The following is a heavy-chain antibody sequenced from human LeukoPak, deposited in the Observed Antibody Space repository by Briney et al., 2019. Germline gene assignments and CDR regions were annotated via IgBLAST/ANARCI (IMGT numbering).Heavy chain of an antibody. J-gene: IGHJ4*02. V-gene: IGHV3-53*05. CDR2: IYSGGST. CDR1: GFTFSSNY. CDR3: ARDNYGCDY. Sequence: PGGALRVSCAASGFTFSSNYMSWGRQAPGKGLEWGSVIYSGGSTDYADSVKCRFAISRDDSKNTLYLQMNSLRAEDTAVYYCARDNYGCDYWGQGTLVSVSS. D-gene: IGHD3-10*01.